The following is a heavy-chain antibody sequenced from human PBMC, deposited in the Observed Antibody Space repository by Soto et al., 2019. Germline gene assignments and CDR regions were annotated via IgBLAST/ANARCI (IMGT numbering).Heavy chain of an antibody. V-gene: IGHV1-2*04. J-gene: IGHJ4*02. CDR1: GYTFTGYY. CDR2: INPNNGGT. Sequence: ASVKVSCKASGYTFTGYYIHWVRQAPGQGLEWMGWINPNNGGTNYAQNFQGWVTMTRDTSISTAYMEVTRLKSGDTAVYYCAREHYGSGKVFDYWGPGTLVTVSS. CDR3: AREHYGSGKVFDY. D-gene: IGHD3-10*01.